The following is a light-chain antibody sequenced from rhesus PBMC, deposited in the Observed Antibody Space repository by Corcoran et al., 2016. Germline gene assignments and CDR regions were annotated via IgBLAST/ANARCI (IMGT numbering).Light chain of an antibody. CDR1: QGISGW. CDR3: QQYDDLPFT. J-gene: IGKJ3*01. Sequence: DIQMTQSPSSLSASVGDKVTITCHARQGISGWLAWYQQKPGKAPKPLTYAASSLQSGVPSRFSGSGSGTDYTLPISSLQPEDFATYCCQQYDDLPFTFGPGTKLDIK. V-gene: IGKV1-19*01. CDR2: AAS.